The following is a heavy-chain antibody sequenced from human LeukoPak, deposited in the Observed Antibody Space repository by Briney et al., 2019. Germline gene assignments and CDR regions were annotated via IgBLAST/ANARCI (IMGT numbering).Heavy chain of an antibody. CDR1: GASISSHNW. CDR3: ASRGMGYYDSSGYDWNY. J-gene: IGHJ4*02. Sequence: PSETLSLTCAVSGASISSHNWWWSWVRRPPGKGLEWIGSIYYSGTTYFRPSLKSRVTISVDKSKNQFSLKLSSVTAADTAVYYCASRGMGYYDSSGYDWNYWGQGTLVTVSS. V-gene: IGHV4-39*07. D-gene: IGHD3-22*01. CDR2: IYYSGTT.